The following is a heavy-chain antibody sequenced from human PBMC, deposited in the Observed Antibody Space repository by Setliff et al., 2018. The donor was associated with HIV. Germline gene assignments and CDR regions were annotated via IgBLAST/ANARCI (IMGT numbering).Heavy chain of an antibody. CDR1: GGSISSSSYY. V-gene: IGHV4-39*01. J-gene: IGHJ3*02. CDR3: ARRQQLWLLYAFDI. Sequence: SETLSLTCPVSGGSISSSSYYWGWIRQPPGKGLEWIGSIYYSGSTYYNPSLKSRVTISVDTSKNQFSLKLSSVTAADTAVYYCARRQQLWLLYAFDIWGQGTMVTVSS. D-gene: IGHD5-18*01. CDR2: IYYSGST.